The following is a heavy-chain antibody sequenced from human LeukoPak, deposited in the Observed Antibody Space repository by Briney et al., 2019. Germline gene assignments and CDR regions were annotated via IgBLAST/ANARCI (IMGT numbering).Heavy chain of an antibody. CDR1: GFTFSSFW. D-gene: IGHD2-2*02. CDR2: IKRDGGEK. Sequence: GGSLRLSCAASGFTFSSFWMTWVRQAPGKGLEWVATIKRDGGEKYYVDSVEGRFTISRDNAKNSLYLQMNSLRAEETAVYYCAREGRELAYCSGSTCYSSGPIDSWGQGTLVTVSS. CDR3: AREGRELAYCSGSTCYSSGPIDS. J-gene: IGHJ4*02. V-gene: IGHV3-7*01.